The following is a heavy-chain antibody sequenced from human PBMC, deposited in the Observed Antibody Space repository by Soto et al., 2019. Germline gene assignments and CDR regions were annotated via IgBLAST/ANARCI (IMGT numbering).Heavy chain of an antibody. CDR1: GYSFTSYW. J-gene: IGHJ6*02. V-gene: IGHV5-10-1*01. D-gene: IGHD6-13*01. CDR3: ARGGAAVVYYYGMDV. CDR2: IDPSDSYT. Sequence: GESLKISCKGSGYSFTSYWIGWVRQMPGKGLEWMGRIDPSDSYTNYSPSFQGHVTISADKSISTAYLQWSSLKASDTAMYYCARGGAAVVYYYGMDVWGQGTTVTVSS.